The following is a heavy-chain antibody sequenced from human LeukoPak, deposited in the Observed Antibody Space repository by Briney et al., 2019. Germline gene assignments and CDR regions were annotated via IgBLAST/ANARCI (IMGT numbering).Heavy chain of an antibody. V-gene: IGHV3-23*01. CDR1: GFTFSSYV. CDR2: ISGGGGCT. J-gene: IGHJ5*02. Sequence: PGGSLRLSCAASGFTFSSYVMNWVRPAPGKGLEWVSVISGGGGCTYYADSVKGRFTISRDNSKNTLFLQMNSLRAEDTAVYYCAKGGYCSSTSCYVGWFDPWGQGTLVTVSS. D-gene: IGHD2-2*01. CDR3: AKGGYCSSTSCYVGWFDP.